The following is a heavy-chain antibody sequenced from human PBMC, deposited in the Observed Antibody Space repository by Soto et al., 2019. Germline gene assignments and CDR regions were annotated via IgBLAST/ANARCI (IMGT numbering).Heavy chain of an antibody. CDR1: GFTFTRYS. CDR2: ISSTTNYI. J-gene: IGHJ4*02. CDR3: ARESEGLASTVAY. Sequence: EVQLVESGGGLVKPGGSLRLSCAASGFTFTRYSMNWVRQAPGKGLERVSSISSTTNYIYYGASMKGRFTISSDNAKNSLYLEMNSLRAEDTAVYFCARESEGLASTVAYWGEGTLVSVSS. V-gene: IGHV3-21*06.